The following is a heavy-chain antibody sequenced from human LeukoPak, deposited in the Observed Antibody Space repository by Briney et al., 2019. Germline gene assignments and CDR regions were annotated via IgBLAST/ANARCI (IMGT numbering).Heavy chain of an antibody. CDR1: GFTFSSYS. Sequence: GGSLRLSCAASGFTFSSYSMNWVRQAPGKGLEWVSYISSSSSTIYYADSVKGRFTISRDNAKNSLYLQMNSLRAEDTAVYYCARADDFWSGYYVDYWGQGTLVTVSS. D-gene: IGHD3-3*01. CDR2: ISSSSSTI. CDR3: ARADDFWSGYYVDY. V-gene: IGHV3-48*01. J-gene: IGHJ4*02.